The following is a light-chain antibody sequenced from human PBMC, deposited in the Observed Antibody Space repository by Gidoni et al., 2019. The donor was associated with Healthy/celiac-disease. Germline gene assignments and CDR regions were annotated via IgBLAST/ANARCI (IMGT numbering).Light chain of an antibody. V-gene: IGKV3-20*01. CDR3: QHFGN. CDR2: GAS. CDR1: QSISSSQ. Sequence: EIVLTQSPDTLSLSPGQSATLSCSASQSISSSQLAWYQQKPGQAPRPLMYGASSRATGIPDRFSGSGCGTDFTLTISRLEPEDFAVYYCQHFGNFGGGTKVE. J-gene: IGKJ4*01.